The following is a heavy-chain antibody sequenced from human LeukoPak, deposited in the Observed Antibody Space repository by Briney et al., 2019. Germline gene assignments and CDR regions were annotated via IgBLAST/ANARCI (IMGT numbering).Heavy chain of an antibody. Sequence: GRSLRLSCAASGFTFSSYWMHWVRQAPGKGLVWVSRINSDGSSTSYADSVKGRFTISRDNSKNTLYLQMNSLRAEDTAVYYRAKMSSGQTYFDYWGQGTLVTVSS. CDR1: GFTFSSYW. CDR2: INSDGSST. V-gene: IGHV3-74*01. D-gene: IGHD5-12*01. J-gene: IGHJ4*02. CDR3: AKMSSGQTYFDY.